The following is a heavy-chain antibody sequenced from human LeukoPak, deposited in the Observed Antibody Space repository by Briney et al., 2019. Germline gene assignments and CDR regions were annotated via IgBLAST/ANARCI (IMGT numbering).Heavy chain of an antibody. CDR1: GGSFSGYY. J-gene: IGHJ5*02. V-gene: IGHV4-34*01. CDR3: ARGCRSRQQLVRWRNWFDP. CDR2: INHSGST. D-gene: IGHD6-13*01. Sequence: SETLSLTCAVYGGSFSGYYWSWIRQPPGKGLEWIGEINHSGSTNYNPSLKSRVTISVDTSKNQFSLKLSSVTAADTAVYYCARGCRSRQQLVRWRNWFDPWGQGTLVTVSS.